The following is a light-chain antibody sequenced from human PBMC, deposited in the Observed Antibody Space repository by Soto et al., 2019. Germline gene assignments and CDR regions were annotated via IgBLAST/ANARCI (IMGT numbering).Light chain of an antibody. CDR2: GVS. CDR3: QSYHDWPFA. V-gene: IGKV3-15*01. CDR1: ESLFGF. Sequence: EIVMTQSPATLSVSPGERVTLSCRASESLFGFLAWYQQKSGQAPRLLIYGVSTKATGVPARFSGRGSAPDFTLTIISLQSDDSAVYYCQSYHDWPFAFDQGTTLEI. J-gene: IGKJ2*01.